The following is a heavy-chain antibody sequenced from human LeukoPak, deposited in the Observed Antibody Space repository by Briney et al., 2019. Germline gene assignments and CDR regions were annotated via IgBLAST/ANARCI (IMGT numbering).Heavy chain of an antibody. Sequence: SETLSLTCTVSGGSISSYYWSWIRQPPGKGLEWIGFIFYSGTTNYNPSLKSRVTISVDTSKNQFSLKLSSVTAADTAVYYCARHRGGYVVYYYYMDVWGKGTTVTISS. J-gene: IGHJ6*03. V-gene: IGHV4-59*08. D-gene: IGHD5-12*01. CDR3: ARHRGGYVVYYYYMDV. CDR2: IFYSGTT. CDR1: GGSISSYY.